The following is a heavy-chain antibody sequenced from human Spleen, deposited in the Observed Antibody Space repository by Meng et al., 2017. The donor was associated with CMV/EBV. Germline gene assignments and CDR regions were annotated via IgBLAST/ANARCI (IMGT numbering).Heavy chain of an antibody. CDR3: ARQMGRYCYTSSCYNGGWFDP. CDR1: SGSISNYY. D-gene: IGHD3-10*01. J-gene: IGHJ5*02. V-gene: IGHV4-59*01. Sequence: SETLSLTCTVSSGSISNYYWSWSLQPPGKGLEWIGYIYYSGSTNYNPSLKSRVTMSVDTSKNQFSLKLSSVTAADTAVYYCARQMGRYCYTSSCYNGGWFDPWGQGTLVTVSS. CDR2: IYYSGST.